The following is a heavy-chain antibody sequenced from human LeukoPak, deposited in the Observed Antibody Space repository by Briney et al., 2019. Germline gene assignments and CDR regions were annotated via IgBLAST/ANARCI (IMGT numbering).Heavy chain of an antibody. V-gene: IGHV3-23*01. J-gene: IGHJ4*02. Sequence: GGSLRLSCAASGFTFSSYAMSWVRQAPGKGLEWVSAISGSGGSTYYADSVKGRFTISRDNSKNTLYLQMNSLRAEDTAVYYCAKVMGGIWQWLVDYWGQGTLVTVSS. CDR1: GFTFSSYA. CDR3: AKVMGGIWQWLVDY. D-gene: IGHD6-19*01. CDR2: ISGSGGST.